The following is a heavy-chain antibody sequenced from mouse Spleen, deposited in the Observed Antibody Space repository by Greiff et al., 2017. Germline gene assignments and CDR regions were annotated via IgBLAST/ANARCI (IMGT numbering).Heavy chain of an antibody. D-gene: IGHD1-2*01. J-gene: IGHJ3*01. CDR1: GFTFSSYA. CDR2: ISDGGSYT. V-gene: IGHV5-4*01. Sequence: EVMLVESGGGLVKPGGSLKLSCAASGFTFSSYAMSWVRQTPEKRLEWVATISDGGSYTYYPDNVKGRFTISRDNAKNNLYLQMSHLKSEDTAMYYCARDTAGAFAYWGQGTLVTVSA. CDR3: ARDTAGAFAY.